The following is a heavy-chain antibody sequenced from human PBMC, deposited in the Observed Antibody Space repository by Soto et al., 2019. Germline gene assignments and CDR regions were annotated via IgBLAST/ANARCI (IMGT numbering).Heavy chain of an antibody. V-gene: IGHV4-39*01. CDR1: GGSISSSSYY. CDR3: ARHTPAISISDH. J-gene: IGHJ4*02. Sequence: SETLSLTCTGSGGSISSSSYYWGWIRRPPGKGLGWIGSIYYSGSTYYNPSLKSRVTISVDTSKNQFSLKLSSVTAADTAVYYCARHTPAISISDHWGQGTLVTVSS. CDR2: IYYSGST. D-gene: IGHD2-15*01.